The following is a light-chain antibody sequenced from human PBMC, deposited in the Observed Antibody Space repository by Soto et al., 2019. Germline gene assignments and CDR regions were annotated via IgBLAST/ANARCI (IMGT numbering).Light chain of an antibody. CDR1: QSVSRSS. CDR2: GAS. CDR3: QQYGSAPRT. Sequence: EIVLTQSPGTLSLSPGERATLSCRASQSVSRSSVAWYQQKPGQAPRLVIYGASSRATGIADRFIGSGSGTDFTLTFSRLEPEDFEMYYCQQYGSAPRTFGQGTKVEVK. V-gene: IGKV3-20*01. J-gene: IGKJ1*01.